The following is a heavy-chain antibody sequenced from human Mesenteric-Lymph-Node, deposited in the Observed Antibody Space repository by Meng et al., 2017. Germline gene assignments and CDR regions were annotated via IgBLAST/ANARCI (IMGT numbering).Heavy chain of an antibody. CDR3: ARARGGEGFGEFLYYFDY. CDR2: VRDYSGDA. D-gene: IGHD3-10*01. Sequence: ASVKVSCKASGYSFMSYGISWVRQAPGQGLEWMGWVRDYSGDATYAQKFQGRVRMTIDPSTNTAYMELSSLRSEDTAVYYCARARGGEGFGEFLYYFDYWGHGNPVTFDS. V-gene: IGHV1-18*01. CDR1: GYSFMSYG. J-gene: IGHJ4*01.